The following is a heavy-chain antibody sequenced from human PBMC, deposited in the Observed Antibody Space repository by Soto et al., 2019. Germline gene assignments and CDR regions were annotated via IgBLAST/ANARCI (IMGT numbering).Heavy chain of an antibody. V-gene: IGHV3-11*01. CDR1: GFTFSDYY. CDR2: ISSSGSTI. CDR3: AREGVGSSWYFYYYYMDV. D-gene: IGHD6-13*01. J-gene: IGHJ6*03. Sequence: PGGSLRLSCAASGFTFSDYYMSWIRQAPGKGLEWVSYISSSGSTIYYADSVKGRFTISRDNAKNSLYLQMNSLRAEDTAVYYCAREGVGSSWYFYYYYMDVWGKGTTVTVSS.